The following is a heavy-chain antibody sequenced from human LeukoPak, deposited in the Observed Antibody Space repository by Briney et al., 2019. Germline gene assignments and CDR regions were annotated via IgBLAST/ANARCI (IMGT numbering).Heavy chain of an antibody. CDR1: GDSFSSDSAT. J-gene: IGHJ3*02. Sequence: SQTLSLTCAISGDSFSSDSATWNWLRQSPSRGLEWLGRTFYRSKWYYECAVSVKGRITINPDTSKNQISLQLNSVTPEDTAVYYCARYRQDAFDMWGHGTMVTVSS. D-gene: IGHD1-1*01. CDR3: ARYRQDAFDM. V-gene: IGHV6-1*01. CDR2: TFYRSKWYY.